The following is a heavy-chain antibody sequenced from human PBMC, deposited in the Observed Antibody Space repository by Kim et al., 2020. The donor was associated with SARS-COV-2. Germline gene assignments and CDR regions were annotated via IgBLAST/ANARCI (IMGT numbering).Heavy chain of an antibody. J-gene: IGHJ5*02. Sequence: GGSLRLSCAASGFTFSSYWMHWVRQVPGKGLEWVTRIESDGSVTSYADSVKGRFIISRDNAQNTLYLQMSGLRVDDTAVYYCVRGASDRPGGLDPWGQGTLVTVSS. D-gene: IGHD1-26*01. CDR1: GFTFSSYW. V-gene: IGHV3-74*03. CDR2: IESDGSVT. CDR3: VRGASDRPGGLDP.